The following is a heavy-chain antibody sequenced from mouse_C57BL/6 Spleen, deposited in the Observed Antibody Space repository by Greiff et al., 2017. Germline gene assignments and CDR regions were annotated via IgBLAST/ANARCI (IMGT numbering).Heavy chain of an antibody. CDR2: ISSGSRTI. J-gene: IGHJ2*01. CDR3: ARGYYFDY. CDR1: GFTFSDYG. V-gene: IGHV5-17*01. Sequence: EVKLMESGGGLVKPGGSLKLSCAASGFTFSDYGMHWVRQAPEKGLEWVAYISSGSRTIYYADTVKGRFTISRDNAKNTLFLQMTSLRSEDTAMYYCARGYYFDYWGQGTTLTVSS.